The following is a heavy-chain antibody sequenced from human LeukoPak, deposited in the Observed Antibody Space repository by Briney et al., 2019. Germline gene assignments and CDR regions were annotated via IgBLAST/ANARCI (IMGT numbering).Heavy chain of an antibody. CDR2: ISGSGGST. V-gene: IGHV3-23*01. CDR3: AKDRSGSYYSLDYFDY. CDR1: GFTFSSYA. D-gene: IGHD1-26*01. J-gene: IGHJ4*02. Sequence: GWSLRLSCAASGFTFSSYAMSWVRQAPGKGLEGVEAISGSGGSTYYAAFVKGRFTISSDNSKNPLYLQMNSLRVEDTAVYYCAKDRSGSYYSLDYFDYWGQGTLVTVSS.